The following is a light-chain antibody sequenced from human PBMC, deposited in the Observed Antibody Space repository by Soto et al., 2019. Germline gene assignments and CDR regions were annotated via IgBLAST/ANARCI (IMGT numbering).Light chain of an antibody. CDR3: SSYTSSTLYV. CDR2: EVS. CDR1: SSDVGGYNY. V-gene: IGLV2-14*01. Sequence: QSVLTQPASVSGSPGQSITIACTGTSSDVGGYNYVSWYQQHPGKAPKLMIYEVSNRPSGVSNRFSGSKSGNTASLTISGLQAEDEAEYYCSSYTSSTLYVFGNGTKLTVL. J-gene: IGLJ1*01.